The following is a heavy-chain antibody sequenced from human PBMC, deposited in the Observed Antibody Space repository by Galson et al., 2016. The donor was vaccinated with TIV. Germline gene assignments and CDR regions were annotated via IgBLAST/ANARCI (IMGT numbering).Heavy chain of an antibody. Sequence: SETLSLTCSVSGGSISNYYWNWIRQPPGKGLEWIGHIYYSGSTSYNPSLKSRVTISVDTSENQFSLKLSSAIAADTAVYYCARVGGGLVAPNFYYLDVWGKGITVTVSS. V-gene: IGHV4-59*01. D-gene: IGHD3-16*01. J-gene: IGHJ6*03. CDR1: GGSISNYY. CDR2: IYYSGST. CDR3: ARVGGGLVAPNFYYLDV.